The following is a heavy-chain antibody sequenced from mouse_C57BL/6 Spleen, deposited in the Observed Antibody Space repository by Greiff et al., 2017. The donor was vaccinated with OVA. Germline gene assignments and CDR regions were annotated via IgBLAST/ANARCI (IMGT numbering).Heavy chain of an antibody. CDR1: GYTFTDYY. J-gene: IGHJ1*03. CDR3: ASYDFDWYFDV. D-gene: IGHD2-4*01. Sequence: EVQLQESGPELVKPGASVKISCKASGYTFTDYYMNWVKQSHGKSLEWIGDINPNNGGTSYNQKFKGKATLTVDKSSSTAYMELRSLTSEDSAVYYCASYDFDWYFDVWGTGTTVTVSS. CDR2: INPNNGGT. V-gene: IGHV1-26*01.